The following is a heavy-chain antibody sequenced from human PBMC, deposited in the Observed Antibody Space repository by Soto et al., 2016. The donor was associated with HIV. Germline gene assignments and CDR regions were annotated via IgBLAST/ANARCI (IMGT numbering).Heavy chain of an antibody. Sequence: EVQLVESGGGVVRPGGSLRLSCAASGFSFDDHGMSWVRQAPGKGLEWVSGINWKGDSRGYADSVKGRFTISRDDANNALYLQMNSLRAEDTAFYYCARGWGAFTVTYGEDAFDIWGQGTTVTVSS. V-gene: IGHV3-20*04. CDR1: GFSFDDHG. D-gene: IGHD4-17*01. CDR2: INWKGDSR. CDR3: ARGWGAFTVTYGEDAFDI. J-gene: IGHJ3*02.